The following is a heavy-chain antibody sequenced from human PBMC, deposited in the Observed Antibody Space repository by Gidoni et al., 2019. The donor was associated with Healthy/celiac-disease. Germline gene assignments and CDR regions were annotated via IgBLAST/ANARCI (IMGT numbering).Heavy chain of an antibody. CDR2: IYYSGST. V-gene: IGHV4-39*01. J-gene: IGHJ3*02. CDR3: ARPYDSSGYYYVDAFDI. Sequence: QLQLQESGPGLVKPSETLSLTCTVSGGSISSSSYYWGWIRQPPGKGLEWIGSIYYSGSTYYNPSLKSRVTISVDTSKNQFSLKLSSVTAADTAVYYCARPYDSSGYYYVDAFDIWGQGTMVTVSS. D-gene: IGHD3-22*01. CDR1: GGSISSSSYY.